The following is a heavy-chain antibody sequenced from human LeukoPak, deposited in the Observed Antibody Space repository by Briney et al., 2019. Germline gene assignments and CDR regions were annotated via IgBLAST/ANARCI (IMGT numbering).Heavy chain of an antibody. Sequence: PGGSLRLSCAVSGFTFSSYSMNWVRQAPGKGLEWVSSISSSSSYIYYADSVKGRFTISRDNAKNSLYLQMNSLRAEDTAVYYCARDRGAAAGTFRAFDYWGQGTLVTVSS. V-gene: IGHV3-21*01. CDR3: ARDRGAAAGTFRAFDY. CDR1: GFTFSSYS. CDR2: ISSSSSYI. J-gene: IGHJ4*02. D-gene: IGHD6-13*01.